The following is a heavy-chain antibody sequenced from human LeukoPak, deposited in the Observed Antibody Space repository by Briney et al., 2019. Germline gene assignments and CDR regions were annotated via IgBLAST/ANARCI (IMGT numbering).Heavy chain of an antibody. CDR2: ISYDGSNK. Sequence: GGSLRLSCAASGFTFSSYAMHWVRQAPGKGLEWVAVISYDGSNKYYADSVKGRFTISRDNSKNTLYLQMNSLRAEDTAVYYCARVLLWFGELSGGFDPWGQGTLVTVSS. CDR3: ARVLLWFGELSGGFDP. J-gene: IGHJ5*02. V-gene: IGHV3-30*04. D-gene: IGHD3-10*01. CDR1: GFTFSSYA.